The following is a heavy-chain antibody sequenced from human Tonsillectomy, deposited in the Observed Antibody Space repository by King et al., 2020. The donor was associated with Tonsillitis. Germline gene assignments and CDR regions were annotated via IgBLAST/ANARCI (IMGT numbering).Heavy chain of an antibody. J-gene: IGHJ3*02. V-gene: IGHV2-5*02. Sequence: TLKESGPTLVKPTQTLTLTCTFSGFSLTANGAGVGWIRQPPGKALEWLALLYWDDDKLYSLSLKTRLTVTKDVSKNQVVLTMTNMDPVDTATYYCAHRLPVRADAFDIWGQGTMVTVSS. CDR2: LYWDDDK. CDR3: AHRLPVRADAFDI. CDR1: GFSLTANGAG.